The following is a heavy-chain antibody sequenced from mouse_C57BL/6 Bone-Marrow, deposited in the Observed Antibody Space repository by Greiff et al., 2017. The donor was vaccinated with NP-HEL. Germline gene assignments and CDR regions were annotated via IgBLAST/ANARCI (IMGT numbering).Heavy chain of an antibody. CDR1: GFTFSSYA. V-gene: IGHV5-9-1*02. CDR3: TSMSPTTAQATYYFDY. CDR2: ISSGGDYI. J-gene: IGHJ2*01. Sequence: EVQLVESGEGLVKPGGSLKLSCAASGFTFSSYAMSWVRQTPEKRLEWVAYISSGGDYIYYADTVKGRFTISRDNARNTLYLQMSSLKSEDTAMYYCTSMSPTTAQATYYFDYWGQGTTLTVSS. D-gene: IGHD3-2*02.